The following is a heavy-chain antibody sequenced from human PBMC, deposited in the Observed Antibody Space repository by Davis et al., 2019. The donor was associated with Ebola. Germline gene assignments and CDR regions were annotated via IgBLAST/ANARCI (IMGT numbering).Heavy chain of an antibody. J-gene: IGHJ4*02. V-gene: IGHV3-30*02. CDR1: GFTFSSYG. CDR2: IRYDGSNK. Sequence: GESLKISCAASGFTFSSYGMHWVRQAPGKGLEWVAFIRYDGSNKYYADSVKGRFTISRDNSKNTLYLQMNSLKTEDTAVYYCTTDGEPRGDYWGQGTLVTVSS. CDR3: TTDGEPRGDY. D-gene: IGHD3-10*01.